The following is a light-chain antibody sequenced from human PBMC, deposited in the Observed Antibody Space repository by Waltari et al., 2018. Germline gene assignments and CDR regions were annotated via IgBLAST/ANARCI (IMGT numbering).Light chain of an antibody. CDR2: KDS. Sequence: SFELTQPPSVSVSPGQTARITCSADALAKQYAYWYQQKAGQAPLVVIYKDSERPSGIPERFSGSSSGKTVTLTISGVQAEDEADYYCQAADNSGTLNWVFGGGTKLTVL. V-gene: IGLV3-25*03. J-gene: IGLJ3*02. CDR1: ALAKQY. CDR3: QAADNSGTLNWV.